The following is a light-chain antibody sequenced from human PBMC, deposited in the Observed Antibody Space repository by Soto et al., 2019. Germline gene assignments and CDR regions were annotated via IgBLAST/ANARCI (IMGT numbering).Light chain of an antibody. Sequence: AIQVTQSPSSLSASVGDRVTITCRASQGITDDLGWYQQKPGKAPKLLIYFASILQSGVPSRFSGSGSGTDFTLTISSLQPEDSATYYCLQDHNYPLTFGQGTQVEIK. CDR3: LQDHNYPLT. J-gene: IGKJ1*01. CDR2: FAS. CDR1: QGITDD. V-gene: IGKV1-6*01.